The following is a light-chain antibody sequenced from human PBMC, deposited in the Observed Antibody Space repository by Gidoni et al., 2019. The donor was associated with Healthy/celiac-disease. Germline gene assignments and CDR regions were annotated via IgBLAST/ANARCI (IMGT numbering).Light chain of an antibody. Sequence: DIVMTQSLDSLAVSLGERATINCKTSQSAVYSSNNKNYLAWYQQKPGQPPKLLIYWASTRESGVPDRISGSGSGTDFTLTISSLQAEDVAVYYCQQYYSTPWTFGQGTKVEIK. J-gene: IGKJ1*01. V-gene: IGKV4-1*01. CDR3: QQYYSTPWT. CDR2: WAS. CDR1: QSAVYSSNNKNY.